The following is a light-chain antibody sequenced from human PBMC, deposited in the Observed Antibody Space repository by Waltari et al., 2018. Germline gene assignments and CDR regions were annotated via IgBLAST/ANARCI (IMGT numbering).Light chain of an antibody. Sequence: QSALTPPSSVSGSPGQSITISCTGTSNYIGLYDYVSWYQQYPGKAPKLIIYDVSNRPSGVSNRFSGSKSGNTASLTISGLQAEDEADYYCSSYSRSSTLVVFGGGAKLTV. CDR3: SSYSRSSTLVV. CDR2: DVS. V-gene: IGLV2-14*01. J-gene: IGLJ3*02. CDR1: SNYIGLYDY.